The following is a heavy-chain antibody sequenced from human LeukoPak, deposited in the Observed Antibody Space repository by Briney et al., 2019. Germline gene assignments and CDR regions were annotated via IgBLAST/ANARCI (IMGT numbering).Heavy chain of an antibody. Sequence: GGSLRLSCAASGFIFSVYGMHWVRQAPGKGLEWVSYISSSGSTIYYADSVKGRFTISRDNAKNSLYLQMNSLRAEDTAVYYCAELGITMIGGVWGKGTTVTISS. CDR1: GFIFSVYG. D-gene: IGHD3-10*02. J-gene: IGHJ6*04. V-gene: IGHV3-48*04. CDR3: AELGITMIGGV. CDR2: ISSSGSTI.